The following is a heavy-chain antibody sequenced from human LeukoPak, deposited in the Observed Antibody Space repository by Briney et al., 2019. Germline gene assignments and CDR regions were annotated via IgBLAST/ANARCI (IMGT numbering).Heavy chain of an antibody. CDR3: ARDLWLGDY. CDR2: INTDGTST. CDR1: GFSFRNYW. V-gene: IGHV3-74*01. D-gene: IGHD6-19*01. J-gene: IGHJ4*02. Sequence: GGSLRLSCVASGFSFRNYWMYWVRQAPGKGLVWVSHINTDGTSTNYADSVKGRFTVSRDNAKKTLYLQMNTLRVEDTAVYYCARDLWLGDYWGQGTLVTVSS.